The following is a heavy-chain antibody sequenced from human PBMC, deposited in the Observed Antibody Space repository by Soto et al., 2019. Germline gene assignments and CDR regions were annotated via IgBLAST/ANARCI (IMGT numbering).Heavy chain of an antibody. CDR2: IYYSGST. Sequence: SETLSLTCTVSGGSISSGGYYWSWIRQHPGKGLEWIGYIYYSGSTYYNPSLKSRVTISVDTSKNQFSLKLSSVTAADTAVYYCARVLGYCSSTSCYPDAFDIWGQGTMVTVSS. CDR1: GGSISSGGYY. J-gene: IGHJ3*02. V-gene: IGHV4-31*03. CDR3: ARVLGYCSSTSCYPDAFDI. D-gene: IGHD2-2*01.